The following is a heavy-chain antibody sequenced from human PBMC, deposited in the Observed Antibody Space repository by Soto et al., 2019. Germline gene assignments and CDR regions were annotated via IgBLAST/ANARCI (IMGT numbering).Heavy chain of an antibody. V-gene: IGHV2-5*02. D-gene: IGHD6-6*01. CDR1: VFSLSTDAVG. Sequence: SGPTLVNPTQTLTMTFTFSVFSLSTDAVGVGWIRQPPGKALDWLAVIYWDDDKRYSPSLKSRLTITKDTSKNQVLLTMTNMDPVDTATYFCARSKYSISSFDYWGQGALVTV. CDR3: ARSKYSISSFDY. J-gene: IGHJ4*02. CDR2: IYWDDDK.